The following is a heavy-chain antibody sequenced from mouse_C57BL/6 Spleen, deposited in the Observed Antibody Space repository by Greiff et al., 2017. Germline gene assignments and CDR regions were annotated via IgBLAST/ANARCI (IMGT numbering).Heavy chain of an antibody. Sequence: QVQLQQPGAELVKPGASVKVSCKASGYTFTSYWMHWVKQRPGQGLEWIGRIHPSGSDTNYNQKFKGKATLTVDKSSSTAYMQSSSLSFEDSVISYCAIPPYYCSSLYYAMAYWGQGTSVTVSS. J-gene: IGHJ4*01. CDR2: IHPSGSDT. CDR3: AIPPYYCSSLYYAMAY. V-gene: IGHV1-74*01. CDR1: GYTFTSYW. D-gene: IGHD1-1*01.